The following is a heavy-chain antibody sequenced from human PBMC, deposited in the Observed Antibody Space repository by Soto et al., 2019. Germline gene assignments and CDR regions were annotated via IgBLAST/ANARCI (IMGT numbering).Heavy chain of an antibody. CDR3: ARGPGLFGANDY. Sequence: GASVKVSCKASGYTYTRYDMHWVRQAPGQRLEWMGWINAGNGNTKYSQKFQGRVTIIRDTSASTAYMELSSLRSEDTAVYYCARGPGLFGANDYWGQGTLVTVSS. J-gene: IGHJ4*02. CDR2: INAGNGNT. CDR1: GYTYTRYD. V-gene: IGHV1-3*01. D-gene: IGHD3-10*02.